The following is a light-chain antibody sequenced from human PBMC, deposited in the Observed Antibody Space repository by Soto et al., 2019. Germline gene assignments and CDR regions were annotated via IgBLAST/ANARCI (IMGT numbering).Light chain of an antibody. V-gene: IGLV4-69*01. CDR3: QTWGTGFQF. J-gene: IGLJ6*01. CDR1: SGHSSYA. Sequence: QSVLTQSPSASASLGASVKLTCTLSSGHSSYAIAWHQKQPGKGPRYLMDLNNDGSHTKGDGIPDRFSGSSSGADRFLIISSLQSEDEADYYCQTWGTGFQFFGSGTKVTVL. CDR2: LNNDGSH.